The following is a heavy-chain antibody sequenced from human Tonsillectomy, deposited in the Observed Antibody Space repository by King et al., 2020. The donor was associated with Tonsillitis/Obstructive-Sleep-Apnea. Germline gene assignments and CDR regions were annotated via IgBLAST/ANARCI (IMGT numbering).Heavy chain of an antibody. CDR2: INPDSGGT. Sequence: QLVQSGAEVKKPGASVKVSCKASGYTFIGYYMYWVRQAPGQGLECMGWINPDSGGTNYAQKFQGRVSMTRDTSISTAYMELSRLTSDDTAVYYWARGKVPVPAKNYWFDPRGQGTLVTVPS. J-gene: IGHJ5*02. D-gene: IGHD3-10*01. CDR1: GYTFIGYY. V-gene: IGHV1-2*02. CDR3: ARGKVPVPAKNYWFDP.